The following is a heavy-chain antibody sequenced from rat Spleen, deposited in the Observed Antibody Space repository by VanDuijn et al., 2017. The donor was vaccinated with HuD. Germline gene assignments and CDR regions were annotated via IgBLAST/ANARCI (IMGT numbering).Heavy chain of an antibody. Sequence: QVQLKESGPGLVQPSQTLSLTCASSGFSLTSYTISWVRQPPGKGLEWIAAILSGGNTYYNPALKSRLSISRDTSKSQVFLKMNILQTEDTAMYFCARGWERFAYWGQGTLVTVSS. CDR2: ILSGGNT. V-gene: IGHV2-6*01. CDR1: GFSLTSYT. CDR3: ARGWERFAY. J-gene: IGHJ3*01. D-gene: IGHD5-1*01.